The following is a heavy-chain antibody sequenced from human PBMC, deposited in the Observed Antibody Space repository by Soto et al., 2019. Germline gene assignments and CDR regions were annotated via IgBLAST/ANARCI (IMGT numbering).Heavy chain of an antibody. Sequence: GGSLSLSCAASGLRFSSYGMHWVRQAPGKGLEWVAVIWSDGSNKYYADSVKGRFTISRDNSKNTVYLQMNSLRVEDTAVYYCASAAGAYDNWGQGALVTVSS. J-gene: IGHJ4*02. V-gene: IGHV3-33*03. CDR1: GLRFSSYG. CDR2: IWSDGSNK. CDR3: ASAAGAYDN. D-gene: IGHD1-26*01.